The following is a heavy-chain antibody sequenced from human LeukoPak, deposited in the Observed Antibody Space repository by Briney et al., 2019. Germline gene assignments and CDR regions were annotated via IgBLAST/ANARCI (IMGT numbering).Heavy chain of an antibody. J-gene: IGHJ4*02. CDR2: IYSSGTT. CDR3: AGAPSGCGGTCAFDY. Sequence: SEALSLTCSVSGGSLSNSFWSWIRQPAGKGLAWIGRIYSSGTTNYNPSLKSRVTLSLDTSKNQFFLKLTSVTAADTAVYYCAGAPSGCGGTCAFDYWGQGTLVTVSS. CDR1: GGSLSNSF. D-gene: IGHD2-15*01. V-gene: IGHV4-4*07.